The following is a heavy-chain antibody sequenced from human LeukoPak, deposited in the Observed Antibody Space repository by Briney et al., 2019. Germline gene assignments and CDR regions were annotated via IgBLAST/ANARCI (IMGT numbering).Heavy chain of an antibody. CDR1: GYTFISYY. D-gene: IGHD4-17*01. V-gene: IGHV1-46*01. J-gene: IGHJ3*02. Sequence: ATVKVSCKASGYTFISYYMHWVRQAPGQGLEWMGIINPSGGSTSYAQKFQGRVTMTRDTSTSTVYMELNSLRSEDTAVYYCARATTVTTYAFDIWGQGTMVTVSS. CDR2: INPSGGST. CDR3: ARATTVTTYAFDI.